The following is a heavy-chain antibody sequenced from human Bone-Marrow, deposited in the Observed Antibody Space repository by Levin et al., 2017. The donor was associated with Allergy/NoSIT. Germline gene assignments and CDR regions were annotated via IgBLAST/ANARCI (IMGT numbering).Heavy chain of an antibody. CDR3: ARDQGSGWYVDYGMDV. J-gene: IGHJ6*02. V-gene: IGHV3-21*06. Sequence: GGSLRLSCAASGFTFRSYSMNWVRQAPGKGLEWVSVIGSNGDDKDYVDSVKGRFIVSRDNAKNSLYLQMNSLRAEDTGVYYCARDQGSGWYVDYGMDVWGQGTTVTVSS. CDR1: GFTFRSYS. D-gene: IGHD6-19*01. CDR2: IGSNGDDK.